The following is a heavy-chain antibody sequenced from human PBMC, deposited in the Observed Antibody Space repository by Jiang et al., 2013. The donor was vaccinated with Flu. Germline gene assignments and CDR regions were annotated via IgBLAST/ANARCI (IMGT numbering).Heavy chain of an antibody. CDR1: GFTFTTYS. D-gene: IGHD1-26*01. CDR2: ISSVSAI. CDR3: VGDPAGIVGAYPGY. V-gene: IGHV3-48*01. Sequence: QLLESGGGLVQPGGSLRLSCAASGFTFTTYSMNWVRQAPGKGLEWVSYISSVSAIDYADSVKGRFTISRDNAKNSLYLQMNSLRVEDTAVYYCVGDPAGIVGAYPGYWGQGTLVTVSS. J-gene: IGHJ4*02.